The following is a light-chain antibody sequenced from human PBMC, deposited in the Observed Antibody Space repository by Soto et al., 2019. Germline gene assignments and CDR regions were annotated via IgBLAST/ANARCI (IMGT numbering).Light chain of an antibody. CDR3: CSYAGSSTYAV. Sequence: QSALTQPASVSGSPGQSITISCTGTSSDVGSYNLVSWYQQHPGKAPKLMIYEGSKRPSGVSNRFSGSKSGNTASLTISGLQAEDEADYYCCSYAGSSTYAVFGGGTQLTVL. V-gene: IGLV2-23*01. J-gene: IGLJ7*01. CDR1: SSDVGSYNL. CDR2: EGS.